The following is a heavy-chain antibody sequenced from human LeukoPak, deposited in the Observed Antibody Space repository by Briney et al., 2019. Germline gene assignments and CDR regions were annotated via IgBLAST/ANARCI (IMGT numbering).Heavy chain of an antibody. CDR1: GFIFGDFY. Sequence: GGSLRLSCVGSGFIFGDFYMNWIRQAPGKGLEWISFITSSGDSIYYADSVKGRFTVLRDNAKNSLYLEMKSLRAEDTAVYFCARDPEYSDRWGQGTLVTVSS. V-gene: IGHV3-11*01. J-gene: IGHJ4*02. CDR3: ARDPEYSDR. D-gene: IGHD4-17*01. CDR2: ITSSGDSI.